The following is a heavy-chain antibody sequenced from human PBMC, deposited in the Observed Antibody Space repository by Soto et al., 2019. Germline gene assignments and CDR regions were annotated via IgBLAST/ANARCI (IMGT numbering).Heavy chain of an antibody. Sequence: GGSLRLSCAASGFTFSSYAMHWVRQAPGKGLEWVAVISYDGSNKYYADSVKGRFTISRDNSKNTLYLQMNSLRAEDTAVYYCATVGIAAAGTSTYYYDSSGPLYDYWGQGTLVTSPQ. CDR3: ATVGIAAAGTSTYYYDSSGPLYDY. J-gene: IGHJ4*02. V-gene: IGHV3-30-3*01. CDR1: GFTFSSYA. D-gene: IGHD3-22*01. CDR2: ISYDGSNK.